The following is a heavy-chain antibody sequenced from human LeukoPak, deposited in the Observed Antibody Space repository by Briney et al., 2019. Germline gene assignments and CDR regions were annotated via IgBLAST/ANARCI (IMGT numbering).Heavy chain of an antibody. Sequence: SETLSLTRTVSGGSISSSSYYWGWIRQPPGKGLEWIGSIYYSGSTYYNPSLKSRAIILIDTAKNHVSLNLSSVTAADTAVYYCARSDGYGLVGIWGQGTMVTVSS. CDR1: GGSISSSSYY. D-gene: IGHD3-10*01. CDR2: IYYSGST. V-gene: IGHV4-39*07. CDR3: ARSDGYGLVGI. J-gene: IGHJ3*02.